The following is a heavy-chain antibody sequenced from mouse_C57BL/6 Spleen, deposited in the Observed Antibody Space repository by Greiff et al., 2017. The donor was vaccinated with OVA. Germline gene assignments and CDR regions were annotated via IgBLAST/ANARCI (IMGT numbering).Heavy chain of an antibody. CDR3: ARDGNYYGSTDWYFDV. D-gene: IGHD1-1*01. CDR1: GYTFTSYW. Sequence: VQLQQPGAELVKPGASVKMSCKASGYTFTSYWIPWVKQRPGQGLEWIGDIYPGSGSTNYNEKFKSKATLTVDTSSSTAYMQLSSLTSEDSAVYYGARDGNYYGSTDWYFDVWGTGTTVTVSS. CDR2: IYPGSGST. J-gene: IGHJ1*03. V-gene: IGHV1-55*01.